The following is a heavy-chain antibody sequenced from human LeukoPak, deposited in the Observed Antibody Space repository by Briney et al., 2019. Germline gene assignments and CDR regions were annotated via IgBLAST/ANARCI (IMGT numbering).Heavy chain of an antibody. Sequence: GGSLRLSCAASGFTFSSYAMNWVRQAPGKGLEWVSAISGSDSSTFYADSVKGRFTISRDNSKNTLYLQMNSLRAADTAVFYCAKGLGTYYYNGMDVWGQGTTVTVSS. J-gene: IGHJ6*02. CDR2: ISGSDSST. CDR3: AKGLGTYYYNGMDV. D-gene: IGHD1-26*01. V-gene: IGHV3-23*01. CDR1: GFTFSSYA.